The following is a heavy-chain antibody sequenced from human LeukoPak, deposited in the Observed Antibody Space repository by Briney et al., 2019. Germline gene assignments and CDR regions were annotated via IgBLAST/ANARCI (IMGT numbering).Heavy chain of an antibody. J-gene: IGHJ6*04. CDR3: ARGGVVVPAAMPRYYGMDV. CDR1: GFTFSDYY. Sequence: GGSLRLSCAASGFTFSDYYMSWIRQAPGKGLEWVSYISSSSSYTNYADSVKGRFTISRDNAKNSLYLQMNSLRAEDTAVYYCARGGVVVPAAMPRYYGMDVWGEGTTVTVSS. CDR2: ISSSSSYT. D-gene: IGHD2-2*01. V-gene: IGHV3-11*06.